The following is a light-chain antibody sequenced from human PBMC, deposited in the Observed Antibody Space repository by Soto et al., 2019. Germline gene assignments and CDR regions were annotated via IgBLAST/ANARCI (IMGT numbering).Light chain of an antibody. CDR3: QQYKNWYT. J-gene: IGKJ2*01. V-gene: IGKV3-15*01. Sequence: EIVMTQSPATLSVSPGERATLSCRASQRVSSNLAWYQQKPGQAPRLLIYDASTRGTGIPARFSGSGSGTELTLTISSLQSEDFAVYYCQQYKNWYTFGQGTKLEIK. CDR2: DAS. CDR1: QRVSSN.